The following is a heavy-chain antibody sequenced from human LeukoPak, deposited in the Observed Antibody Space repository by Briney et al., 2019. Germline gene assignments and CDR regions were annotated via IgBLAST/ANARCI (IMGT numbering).Heavy chain of an antibody. CDR2: ISGSGGST. V-gene: IGHV3-23*01. CDR3: AKEFPNYYDSSGYTDY. CDR1: GFTFSSYA. J-gene: IGHJ4*02. D-gene: IGHD3-22*01. Sequence: GGSLRLSCAASGFTFSSYAMSWVRQAPGKGPEWVSAISGSGGSTYYADSVKGRFTISRDNSKNTLYLQMNSLRAEDTAVYYCAKEFPNYYDSSGYTDYWGQGTLVTVSS.